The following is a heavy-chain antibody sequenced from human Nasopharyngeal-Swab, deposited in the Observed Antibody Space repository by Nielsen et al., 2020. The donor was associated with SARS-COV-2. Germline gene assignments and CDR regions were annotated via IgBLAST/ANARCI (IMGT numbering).Heavy chain of an antibody. Sequence: ASVKVSYKASGYTFTSYDINWVRQATGQGLEWMGWMNPNSGNTGYAQKFQGRVTMTRNTSISTAYMELSSLRSEDTAVYYCARDRGAAMAGRGWIGGVYYYGMDVWGQGTTVTVSS. CDR3: ARDRGAAMAGRGWIGGVYYYGMDV. J-gene: IGHJ6*02. CDR1: GYTFTSYD. V-gene: IGHV1-8*01. CDR2: MNPNSGNT. D-gene: IGHD5-18*01.